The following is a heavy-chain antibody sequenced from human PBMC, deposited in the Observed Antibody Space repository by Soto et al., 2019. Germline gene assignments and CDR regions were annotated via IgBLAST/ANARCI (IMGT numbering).Heavy chain of an antibody. CDR3: ALSITIFGVVIIRDPNWFDP. CDR1: GLNFRNYA. J-gene: IGHJ5*02. Sequence: PGGSLRLSCAASGLNFRNYAMSWVRQDPGKGLEWVSAISGSAGSRYYADSVKGRFTISRDNSKNTLYLQMNSLRAEDTAVYYCALSITIFGVVIIRDPNWFDPWGQGTLVTVSS. V-gene: IGHV3-23*01. CDR2: ISGSAGSR. D-gene: IGHD3-3*01.